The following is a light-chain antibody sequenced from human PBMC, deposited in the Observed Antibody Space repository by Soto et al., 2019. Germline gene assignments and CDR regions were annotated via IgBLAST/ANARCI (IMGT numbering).Light chain of an antibody. CDR2: GAS. CDR1: QSVSTS. J-gene: IGKJ4*01. Sequence: EVVLTQSPGTLSLSPGERATLSCRASQSVSTSLAWYRQRPGQAPRPLVYGASSRATGIPDRFSGSGSGTDFTLTISRLEPEDFAVYYCQQYRGSPLTFGGGTKVEIK. V-gene: IGKV3-20*01. CDR3: QQYRGSPLT.